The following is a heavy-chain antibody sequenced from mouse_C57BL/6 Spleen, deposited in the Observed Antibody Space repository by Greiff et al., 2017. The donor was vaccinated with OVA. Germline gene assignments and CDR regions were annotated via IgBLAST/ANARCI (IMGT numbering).Heavy chain of an antibody. CDR3: ARSHDYDAMDY. V-gene: IGHV5-6*02. J-gene: IGHJ4*01. CDR2: ISSGGSYT. Sequence: DVMLVESGGDLVKPGGSLKLSCAASGFTFSSYGMSWVRQTPDKRLEWVATISSGGSYTYYPDSVKGRFTISRDNAKNTLYLQMSSLKSEDTAMYYCARSHDYDAMDYWGQGTSVTVSS. CDR1: GFTFSSYG.